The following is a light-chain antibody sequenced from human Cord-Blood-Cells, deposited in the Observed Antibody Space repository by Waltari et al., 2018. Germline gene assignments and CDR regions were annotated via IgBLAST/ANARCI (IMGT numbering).Light chain of an antibody. CDR1: SSDVGGYDN. J-gene: IGLJ2*01. CDR3: CSYAGSYTFGV. V-gene: IGLV2-11*01. Sequence: QSALTQPRSVSGSPGQSVTITCTGTSSDVGGYDNVSWYQQHPGKAPTLMIYDVSKRPSGVPDRFYGSKSGNTSSLTISGLQAEDEADYYCCSYAGSYTFGVFGGGTKLTVL. CDR2: DVS.